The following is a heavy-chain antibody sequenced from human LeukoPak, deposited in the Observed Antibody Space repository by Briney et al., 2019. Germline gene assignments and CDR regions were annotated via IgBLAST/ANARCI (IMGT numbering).Heavy chain of an antibody. CDR2: IMPLFGTA. V-gene: IGHV1-69*05. CDR1: GGTFNNSA. J-gene: IGHJ5*02. D-gene: IGHD4-17*01. Sequence: ASVKVSCKTSGGTFNNSAISWVRQAPGQGLEWLGGIMPLFGTAGYAQKFQGRVTITKDESTRTVYLELTSLTSDDTAVYYCPRDVHGDYATGWFDPWGQGTLVSVSS. CDR3: PRDVHGDYATGWFDP.